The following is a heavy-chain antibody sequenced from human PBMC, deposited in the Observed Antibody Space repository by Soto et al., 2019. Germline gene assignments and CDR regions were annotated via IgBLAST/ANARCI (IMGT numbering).Heavy chain of an antibody. D-gene: IGHD3-22*01. CDR3: ARGRDSSGYYYGGHDY. J-gene: IGHJ4*02. V-gene: IGHV4-34*01. CDR1: GGSFSGYY. CDR2: INHSGST. Sequence: SETLSLTCAVYGGSFSGYYWSWIRQPPGKGLEWIGEINHSGSTNYNPSLKSRVTISVDTSKNQFSLKLSSVTAADTAVYYCARGRDSSGYYYGGHDYWGQGTLVT.